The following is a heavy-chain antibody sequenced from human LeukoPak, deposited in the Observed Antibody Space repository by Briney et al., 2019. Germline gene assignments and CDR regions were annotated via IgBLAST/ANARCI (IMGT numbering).Heavy chain of an antibody. CDR3: AKDLHEYYFDY. J-gene: IGHJ4*02. CDR1: GFTLNNYA. CDR2: ISGSGGGT. Sequence: TGGSLRLSCAASGFTLNNYAMNWVRQAPGKGLEWVSTISGSGGGTYYADSVKGRFTISRDNSRNALYLQMNSLRAEDTAVYYCAKDLHEYYFDYWGQGTLVTVSS. V-gene: IGHV3-23*01.